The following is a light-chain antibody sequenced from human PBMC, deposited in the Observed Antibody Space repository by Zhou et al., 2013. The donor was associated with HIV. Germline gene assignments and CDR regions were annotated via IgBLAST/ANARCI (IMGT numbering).Light chain of an antibody. CDR1: NSDVGDYNY. V-gene: IGLV2-14*03. J-gene: IGLJ1*01. CDR3: CSYTSSTTLVYV. Sequence: QSALTQPASVSGPPGQSITISCTGSNSDVGDYNYVSWYQQHPGEAPRLMIFDVSNRPSGISNRFSGSKSGNTASLTISGLQAEDEADYYCCSYTSSTTLVYVFGTGTKVTVL. CDR2: DVS.